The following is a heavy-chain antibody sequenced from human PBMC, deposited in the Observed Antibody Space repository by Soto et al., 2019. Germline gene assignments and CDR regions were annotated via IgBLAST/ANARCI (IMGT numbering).Heavy chain of an antibody. CDR1: GFMFSTYL. V-gene: IGHV3-7*01. Sequence: GGSLRLSCEASGFMFSTYLMSWVRQAPGKGLEWVANIKQGGNEKFYVDSVKGRFTISRDNAKKSLFLQMNSLRPEDTAVYYCVGALTYEVPYYYCGMDVWGQGTTVTVSS. D-gene: IGHD3-16*01. CDR2: IKQGGNEK. J-gene: IGHJ6*02. CDR3: VGALTYEVPYYYCGMDV.